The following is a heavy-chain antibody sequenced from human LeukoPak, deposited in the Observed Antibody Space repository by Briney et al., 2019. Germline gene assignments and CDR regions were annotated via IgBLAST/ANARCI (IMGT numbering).Heavy chain of an antibody. CDR1: GFIFTDYY. CDR2: IDSGSTST. J-gene: IGHJ4*02. Sequence: GGSLRLSCAASGFIFTDYYMSWVRQAPGKGLEWVSFIDSGSTSTKYADSVKGRFSISRDNAKNTLYLHMNSLRAEDTAVYYCARGRLSSGWYDDWGQGTLVTASS. V-gene: IGHV3-11*06. CDR3: ARGRLSSGWYDD. D-gene: IGHD6-19*01.